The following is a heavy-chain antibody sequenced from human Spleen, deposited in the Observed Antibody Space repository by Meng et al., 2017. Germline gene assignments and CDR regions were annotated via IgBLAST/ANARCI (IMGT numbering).Heavy chain of an antibody. CDR3: ARGGTVTTGHFDY. CDR1: GGSISSSY. D-gene: IGHD4-17*01. J-gene: IGHJ4*02. Sequence: SETLSLTCTVSGGSISSSYWSWIRQPPGKGLEWIGYIYYSGSTNYNPSLKSRVTISVDTSKNQFSLKLSSVTAADTAVYYCARGGTVTTGHFDYWGQGTLVTVSS. CDR2: IYYSGST. V-gene: IGHV4-59*01.